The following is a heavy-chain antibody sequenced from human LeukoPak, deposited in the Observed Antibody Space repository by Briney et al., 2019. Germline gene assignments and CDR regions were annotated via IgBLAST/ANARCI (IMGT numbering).Heavy chain of an antibody. CDR1: GFTLSGNW. CDR3: ARRDNYDY. CDR2: INSDGSST. Sequence: PGGSLRLSRAASGFTLSGNWMHWVRQAPGKGLVWVSRINSDGSSTSYADSVKRRFTISRDNAKNTLYPQMNSLRAEDTAVYYCARRDNYDYWGQGTLVTVSS. D-gene: IGHD2-15*01. J-gene: IGHJ4*02. V-gene: IGHV3-74*01.